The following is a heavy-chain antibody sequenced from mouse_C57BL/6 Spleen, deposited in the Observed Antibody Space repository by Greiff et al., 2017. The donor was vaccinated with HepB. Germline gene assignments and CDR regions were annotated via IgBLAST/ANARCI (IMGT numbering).Heavy chain of an antibody. J-gene: IGHJ4*01. CDR3: AKNRRDYYAMDY. Sequence: VQPQQPGAELVKPGASVKMSCKASGYTFTSYWITWVKQRPGQGLEWIGDIYPGSGSTNYNEKFKSKATLTVDTSSSTAYMQLSSLTSEDSAVYYCAKNRRDYYAMDYWGQGTSVTVSS. CDR2: IYPGSGST. CDR1: GYTFTSYW. V-gene: IGHV1-55*01.